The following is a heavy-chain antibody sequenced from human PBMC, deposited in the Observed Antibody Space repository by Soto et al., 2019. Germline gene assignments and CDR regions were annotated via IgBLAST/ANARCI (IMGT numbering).Heavy chain of an antibody. CDR1: GFTFSSYA. Sequence: GGSLRLSCAASGFTFSSYAMSWVRQAPGKGLEWVSAISGSCGSTYYADSVKGRFTISRDNSKNTLYLQMNSLRAEDAAVYYCAKVHLEWLPRYYFDYWGQGTLVTVSS. V-gene: IGHV3-23*01. D-gene: IGHD3-3*01. CDR2: ISGSCGST. CDR3: AKVHLEWLPRYYFDY. J-gene: IGHJ4*02.